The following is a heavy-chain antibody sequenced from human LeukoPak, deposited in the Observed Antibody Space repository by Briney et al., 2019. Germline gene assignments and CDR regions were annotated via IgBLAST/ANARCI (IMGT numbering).Heavy chain of an antibody. J-gene: IGHJ5*02. CDR2: IYYSGST. CDR3: ARIITMVRGVIGWFDP. Sequence: SETLSLTCTVSGGSISSGDYYWSWIRQPPGKGLEWIGYIYYSGSTYYNPSLKSRVTISVDTSKNQFSLKLSSVTAADTAMYYCARIITMVRGVIGWFDPWGQGTLVTVSS. V-gene: IGHV4-30-4*01. D-gene: IGHD3-10*01. CDR1: GGSISSGDYY.